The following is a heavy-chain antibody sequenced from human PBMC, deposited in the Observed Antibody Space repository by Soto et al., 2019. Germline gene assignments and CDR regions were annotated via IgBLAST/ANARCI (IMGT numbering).Heavy chain of an antibody. CDR1: GGSFSGYY. CDR3: ARGLAAATP. D-gene: IGHD6-13*01. CDR2: INHSGST. J-gene: IGHJ5*02. Sequence: TLSLTCAVYGGSFSGYYWSWIRQPPGKGLEWIGEINHSGSTNHNPSLKSRVTISVDTSKNQFSLKLSSVTAADTAVYYCARGLAAATPWGQGTLVTVSS. V-gene: IGHV4-34*01.